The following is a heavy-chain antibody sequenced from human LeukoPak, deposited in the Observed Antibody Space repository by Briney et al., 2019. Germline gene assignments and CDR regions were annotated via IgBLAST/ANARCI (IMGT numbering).Heavy chain of an antibody. CDR3: TRGSYGDYEY. CDR1: RFTFSSYT. Sequence: GGSLRLSCSASRFTFSSYTMNWVRQAPGKGLEWVSSIDPSSTYIYYADSVEGRFTISRDNAQNSLYLQMNSLRAEDTAVYYCTRGSYGDYEYWGQGTLVTVSS. CDR2: IDPSSTYI. J-gene: IGHJ4*02. D-gene: IGHD4-17*01. V-gene: IGHV3-21*01.